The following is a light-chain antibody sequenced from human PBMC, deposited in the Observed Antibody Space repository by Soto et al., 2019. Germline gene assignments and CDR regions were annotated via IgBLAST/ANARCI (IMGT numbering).Light chain of an antibody. CDR2: AAS. J-gene: IGKJ2*01. CDR3: QQSYA. Sequence: DIQMTQSPSSLSASVGDRVTITCRASQSITSSFNWYQQKPGEAPKLLIYAASNLQTGVPSRFSGSQSGTEFTLTISCLQPEDFATYYCQQSYAFGQGTKLDIK. V-gene: IGKV1-39*01. CDR1: QSITSS.